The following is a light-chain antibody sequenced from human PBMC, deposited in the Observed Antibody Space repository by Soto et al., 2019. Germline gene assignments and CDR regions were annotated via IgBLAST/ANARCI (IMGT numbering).Light chain of an antibody. J-gene: IGKJ1*01. CDR3: QQYNSYSLT. CDR2: DAS. CDR1: QRISSW. V-gene: IGKV1-5*01. Sequence: DIQMTQSPSTLSASVGDRVTMTCRASQRISSWLAWYQQKPGKAPKLLIYDASSLESGVPSRFSGSGSGTEFTLTISSLQPDDFATYSCQQYNSYSLTFGQGTKVEIK.